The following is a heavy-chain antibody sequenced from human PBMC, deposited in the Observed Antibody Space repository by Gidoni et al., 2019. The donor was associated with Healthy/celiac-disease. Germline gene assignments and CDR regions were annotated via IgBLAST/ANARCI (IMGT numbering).Heavy chain of an antibody. D-gene: IGHD3-16*01. V-gene: IGHV3-64D*06. CDR2: ISSNGGST. Sequence: EVQLVESGGGLVQPGGSLRLSCSASGFPFSSYAMHWVRQAPGKGLEYVSAISSNGGSTYYADSVKGRFTISRDNSKNTLYLQMSSLRAEDTAVYYCVRIPPPYVGGPFDYWGQGTLVTVSS. CDR1: GFPFSSYA. CDR3: VRIPPPYVGGPFDY. J-gene: IGHJ4*02.